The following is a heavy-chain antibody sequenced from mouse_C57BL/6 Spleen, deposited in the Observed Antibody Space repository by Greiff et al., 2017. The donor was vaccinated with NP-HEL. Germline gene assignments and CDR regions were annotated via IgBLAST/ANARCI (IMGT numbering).Heavy chain of an antibody. V-gene: IGHV1-47*01. Sequence: LQESGAELVKPGASVKMSCKASGYTFTTYPIEWMKQNHGKSLEWIGNFHPYNDDTKYNEKFKGKATLTVEKSSSTVYLELSRLTSADSAVYYCARRGWDNDYAMDYWGQGTSVTVSS. J-gene: IGHJ4*01. D-gene: IGHD4-1*01. CDR1: GYTFTTYP. CDR2: FHPYNDDT. CDR3: ARRGWDNDYAMDY.